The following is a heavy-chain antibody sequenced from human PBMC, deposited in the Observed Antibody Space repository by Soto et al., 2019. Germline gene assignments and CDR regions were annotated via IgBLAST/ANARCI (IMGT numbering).Heavy chain of an antibody. J-gene: IGHJ6*02. V-gene: IGHV3-30-3*01. CDR2: ISYDGSNK. CDR1: GFTFSSYA. Sequence: QVQLVESGGGVVQPGRSLRLSCAASGFTFSSYAMHWVRQAPGKGLEWVAVISYDGSNKYYADSVKGRFTISRDNSKSTLYLQMNSLRAEDTAVYYCARAEDRIVLMVYAPKVGMDVWGQGTTVTVSS. D-gene: IGHD2-8*01. CDR3: ARAEDRIVLMVYAPKVGMDV.